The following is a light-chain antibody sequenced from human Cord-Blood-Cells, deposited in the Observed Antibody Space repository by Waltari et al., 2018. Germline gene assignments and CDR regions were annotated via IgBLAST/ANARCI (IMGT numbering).Light chain of an antibody. CDR1: SGSIASNY. Sequence: SESPGKTVTISCPRSSGSIASNYVQWYQQRPGSSPTTVIYEDNQRPSGVPDRFSGSIDSSSNSASLTISGLKTEDEADYYCQSYDSSNWVFGGGTKLTVL. CDR2: EDN. V-gene: IGLV6-57*01. CDR3: QSYDSSNWV. J-gene: IGLJ3*02.